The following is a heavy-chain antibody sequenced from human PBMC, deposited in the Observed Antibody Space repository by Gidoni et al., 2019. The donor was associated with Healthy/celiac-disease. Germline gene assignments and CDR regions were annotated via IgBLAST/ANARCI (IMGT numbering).Heavy chain of an antibody. V-gene: IGHV6-1*01. CDR3: ARDQGVGAAAADAFHI. J-gene: IGHJ3*02. Sequence: QVQLQQSGPGLAKPSQTLSLTCAISGDRVASNSLAWNWIRQSPSRGLEWLGRTYYRSKWYNDYAVSVKSRITINPDTSKNQFSLQLNSVTPEGTAVYYCARDQGVGAAAADAFHIWGQGTMVTVSS. CDR2: TYYRSKWYN. D-gene: IGHD6-13*01. CDR1: GDRVASNSLA.